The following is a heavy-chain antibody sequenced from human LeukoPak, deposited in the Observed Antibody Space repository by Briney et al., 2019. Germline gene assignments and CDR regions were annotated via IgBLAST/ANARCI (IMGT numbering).Heavy chain of an antibody. J-gene: IGHJ2*01. CDR2: IYHSGST. V-gene: IGHV4-31*03. Sequence: SQTLSLTCTVSGGSISSGGYYWSWLRQHPGKGLEWIGYIYHSGSTYYNPSLKSRVTTSVDTSKNQFSLKLSSVTAADTAVYYCARGRSGTTVTTSWDFDLWGRGTLVTVSS. CDR1: GGSISSGGYY. CDR3: ARGRSGTTVTTSWDFDL. D-gene: IGHD4-17*01.